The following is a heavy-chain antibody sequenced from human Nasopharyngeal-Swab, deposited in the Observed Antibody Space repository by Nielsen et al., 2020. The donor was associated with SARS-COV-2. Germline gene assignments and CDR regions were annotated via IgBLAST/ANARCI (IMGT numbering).Heavy chain of an antibody. V-gene: IGHV3-23*01. CDR2: ISGSGGST. J-gene: IGHJ4*02. CDR3: AKGGPPEVAGEYFDY. D-gene: IGHD1-14*01. Sequence: GESLKISCAASGFTFSSYAMSWVRQAPGKGLEWVSAISGSGGSTYYADSVKGRFTISRDNSKNTLYLQMNSLRAEDTAVYYCAKGGPPEVAGEYFDYWGQGTLVTVSS. CDR1: GFTFSSYA.